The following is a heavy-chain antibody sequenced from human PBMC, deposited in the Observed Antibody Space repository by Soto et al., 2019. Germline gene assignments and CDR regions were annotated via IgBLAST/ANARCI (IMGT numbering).Heavy chain of an antibody. J-gene: IGHJ4*02. CDR1: GLTLSRYR. Sequence: SLRLTFAASGLTLSRYRMHWVRQAPGKGLEWAAVISYDGSNKYYADSVKGRFTISRDNSKNTLYLQMNSLRPEDTAVYYCAQIQTGDAASAADDWGQGTLVTVSS. CDR3: AQIQTGDAASAADD. V-gene: IGHV3-30*18. D-gene: IGHD3-10*01. CDR2: ISYDGSNK.